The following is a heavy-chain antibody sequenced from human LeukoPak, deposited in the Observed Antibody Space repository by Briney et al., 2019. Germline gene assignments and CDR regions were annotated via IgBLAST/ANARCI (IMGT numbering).Heavy chain of an antibody. J-gene: IGHJ4*02. CDR3: AREGVSGSPYFDY. Sequence: PGGSLRLSCAASGFTFSSNGMSWGRHAPGEGLEWVSVIYSGGSTYYADSVKGRFTITRDKSKNTLYLQMNSLRAEDTAVYYCAREGVSGSPYFDYWGQGTLVTVSS. CDR1: GFTFSSNG. CDR2: IYSGGST. D-gene: IGHD1-26*01. V-gene: IGHV3-66*01.